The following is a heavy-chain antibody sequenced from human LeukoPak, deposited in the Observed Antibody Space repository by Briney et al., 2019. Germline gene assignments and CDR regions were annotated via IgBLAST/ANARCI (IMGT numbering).Heavy chain of an antibody. J-gene: IGHJ5*02. CDR1: GGSFSSGSYY. D-gene: IGHD2-15*01. CDR2: IYYSGST. CDR3: ARGVVVAATAIWFDP. Sequence: SETLSLTCTVSGGSFSSGSYYWSWLRQPPGKGLEWIVYIYYSGSTNYNPSLKSRVTISVDTSKNQFSLKLSSVTAADTAVYYCARGVVVAATAIWFDPWGQGTLVTVSS. V-gene: IGHV4-61*01.